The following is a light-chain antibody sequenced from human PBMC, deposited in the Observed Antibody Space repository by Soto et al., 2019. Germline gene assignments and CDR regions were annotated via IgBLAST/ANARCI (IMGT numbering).Light chain of an antibody. CDR2: DAS. J-gene: IGKJ1*01. CDR3: HQYDSWT. V-gene: IGKV3-11*01. Sequence: EIVLTQSPATLSLSPGERATLSCRASQSVSSYLAWYQQKPGQAPLLLIYDASTRATGIPARFSGSGSGTDFTLTISSLEPEDFAVYYCHQYDSWTFGQGTKVDI. CDR1: QSVSSY.